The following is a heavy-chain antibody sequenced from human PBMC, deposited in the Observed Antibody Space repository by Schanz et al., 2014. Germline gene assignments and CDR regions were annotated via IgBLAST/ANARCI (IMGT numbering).Heavy chain of an antibody. D-gene: IGHD6-25*01. Sequence: EVQLVESGGGLVQPGGSLRLSCAASGFSVGNKYMNWVRQAPGKGLEWVSFIYIGGNTYYADSVKGRFTISRDNSKNTLYLQMKSLRAEDTAVYYCAKVRYSSGWRGDYFDEWGQGTLVTVSS. CDR2: IYIGGNT. CDR3: AKVRYSSGWRGDYFDE. CDR1: GFSVGNKY. J-gene: IGHJ4*02. V-gene: IGHV3-66*01.